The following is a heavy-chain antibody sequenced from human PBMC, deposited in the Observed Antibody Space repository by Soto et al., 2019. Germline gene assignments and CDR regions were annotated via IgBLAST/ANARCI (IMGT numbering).Heavy chain of an antibody. CDR3: ARLYPPYDFWSGPLYYGMDV. CDR1: GYSFTSYW. CDR2: IYPGDSDT. V-gene: IGHV5-51*01. D-gene: IGHD3-3*01. J-gene: IGHJ6*02. Sequence: GESLKISCKGSGYSFTSYWIGWVRQMPGKGLEWMGIIYPGDSDTRYSPSFQGQVTISADKSISTAYLQWSSLKASDTAMYYCARLYPPYDFWSGPLYYGMDVWGQGTTVTVSS.